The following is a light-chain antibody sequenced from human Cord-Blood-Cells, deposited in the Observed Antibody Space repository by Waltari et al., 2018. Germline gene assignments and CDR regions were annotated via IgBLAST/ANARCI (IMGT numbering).Light chain of an antibody. CDR3: CSYAGSSTLV. J-gene: IGLJ3*02. Sequence: QSALTQPAPVSGSPGQSITISCTGPSSDVGRYNLVSWYQQHPGKAPKPMIDEGSNRPSGVSNRFSGSRSGNTASRTISGLQAEDEADYYCCSYAGSSTLVFGGGTKLTVL. V-gene: IGLV2-23*01. CDR1: SSDVGRYNL. CDR2: EGS.